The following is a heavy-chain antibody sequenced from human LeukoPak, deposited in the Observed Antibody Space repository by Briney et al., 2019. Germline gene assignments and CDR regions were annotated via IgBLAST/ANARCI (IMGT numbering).Heavy chain of an antibody. CDR1: GFTFNTAW. CDR3: ASLCGGDCYIFDY. CDR2: ISYNGSNK. J-gene: IGHJ4*02. V-gene: IGHV3-30*03. Sequence: GGSLRLSCAASGFTFNTAWMSWVRQAPGKGLESVAVISYNGSNKYYADSVKGRFTISRDNSKNTLYLQMNSLRAEDTAVYYCASLCGGDCYIFDYWGQGTLVTVSS. D-gene: IGHD2-21*02.